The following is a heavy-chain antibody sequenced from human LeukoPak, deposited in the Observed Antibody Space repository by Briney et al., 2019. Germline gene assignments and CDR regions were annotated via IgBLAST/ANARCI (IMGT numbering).Heavy chain of an antibody. D-gene: IGHD1-26*01. J-gene: IGHJ4*02. CDR1: GFTFSSYW. Sequence: GGSLRLSCAASGFTFSSYWMSWVRQAPGKGLEWVANIKQDGSEKYYVDSVKGRFTISRDNAKNSLYLQMNSLRAEDTAVYYCARDNRWELLFYFEYWGQGTLVTVSS. V-gene: IGHV3-7*01. CDR2: IKQDGSEK. CDR3: ARDNRWELLFYFEY.